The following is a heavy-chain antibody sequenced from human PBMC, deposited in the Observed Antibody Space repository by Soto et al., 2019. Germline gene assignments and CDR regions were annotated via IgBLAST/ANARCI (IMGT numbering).Heavy chain of an antibody. Sequence: SVKVSCKASGYTFTSSGISWVRQAPGQGLEWMGRVLPFLDVTTYSQRFQGRVTITADRSTTAAYMELSSLTFEDTAVYYCARDRKNSNWPNFDSWGPGTLVTVS. J-gene: IGHJ4*02. CDR1: GYTFTSSG. D-gene: IGHD6-13*01. V-gene: IGHV1-69*04. CDR2: VLPFLDVT. CDR3: ARDRKNSNWPNFDS.